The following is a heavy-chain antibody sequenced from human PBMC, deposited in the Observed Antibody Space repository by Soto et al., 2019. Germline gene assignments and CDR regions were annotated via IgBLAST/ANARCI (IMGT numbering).Heavy chain of an antibody. Sequence: PSETLSLTCAVYGGSFSGYYWSWIRQPPGKGLEWIGEINHSGSTNYYADSVKGRFTISRDNSKNTLYLQMNSLRAEDTAVYYCARDTREEIAAAGRWPGMDEVGYYYYCMDVWGKGTTVTVSS. CDR1: GGSFSGYY. D-gene: IGHD6-13*01. CDR3: ARDTREEIAAAGRWPGMDEVGYYYYCMDV. V-gene: IGHV4-34*01. CDR2: INHSGST. J-gene: IGHJ6*03.